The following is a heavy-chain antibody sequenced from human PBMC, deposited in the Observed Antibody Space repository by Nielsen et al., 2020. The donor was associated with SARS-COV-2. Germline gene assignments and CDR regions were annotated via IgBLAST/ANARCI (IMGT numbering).Heavy chain of an antibody. D-gene: IGHD3-22*01. CDR2: INWNGGST. Sequence: GGSLRLSCAASGFTFDDYGMSWVRQAPGKGLEWVSGINWNGGSTGYADSVKGRFTISRDNAKNSLYLQMNSLRAEDTAGYYCARDRDYYDSSGYYGGYYYYGMDVWGQGTTVTVSS. CDR3: ARDRDYYDSSGYYGGYYYYGMDV. CDR1: GFTFDDYG. V-gene: IGHV3-20*04. J-gene: IGHJ6*02.